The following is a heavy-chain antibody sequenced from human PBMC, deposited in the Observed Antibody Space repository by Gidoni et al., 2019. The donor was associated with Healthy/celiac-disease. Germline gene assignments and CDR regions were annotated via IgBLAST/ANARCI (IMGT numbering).Heavy chain of an antibody. V-gene: IGHV1-46*01. J-gene: IGHJ3*02. D-gene: IGHD5-18*01. CDR3: ARAQADTAMVGAFDI. CDR2: INPSGGST. Sequence: QVQLVQSGAAVKKPGASVKVSCTASGYTFPSYYMHWVRQAPGQGLEWMGIINPSGGSTSYAQKFQGRVTMTRDTSTSTVYMELSSLRAEDTGVYYCARAQADTAMVGAFDIWGQGTMVTVSS. CDR1: GYTFPSYY.